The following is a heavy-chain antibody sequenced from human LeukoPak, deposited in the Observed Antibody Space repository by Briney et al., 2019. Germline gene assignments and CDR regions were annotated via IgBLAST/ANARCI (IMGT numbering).Heavy chain of an antibody. Sequence: ASVKVSCKASGYTFTGYYMHWVRQAPGQGLEWMGWINPNSGGTNYAQKFQGRVTMTWDTSISTAYMELSRLRSDDTAVYYCAGTTPGYSSSWYGYWGQGTLVTVSS. CDR3: AGTTPGYSSSWYGY. D-gene: IGHD6-13*01. J-gene: IGHJ4*02. CDR1: GYTFTGYY. V-gene: IGHV1-2*02. CDR2: INPNSGGT.